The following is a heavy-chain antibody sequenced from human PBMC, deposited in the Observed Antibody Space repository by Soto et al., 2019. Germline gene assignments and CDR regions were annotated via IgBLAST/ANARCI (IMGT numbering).Heavy chain of an antibody. CDR3: ARLRIATNNYKWFDP. V-gene: IGHV4-31*01. D-gene: IGHD2-21*01. Sequence: PSETLSLTCSVSGAALNSGNYYWSWIRQVPGKGLEWIGHIYVTGAVDYNPSLRDPITISQDTSERQFSLNLRLVTAADTAVYYCARLRIATNNYKWFDPWGQGTLVTVSS. J-gene: IGHJ5*02. CDR1: GAALNSGNYY. CDR2: IYVTGAV.